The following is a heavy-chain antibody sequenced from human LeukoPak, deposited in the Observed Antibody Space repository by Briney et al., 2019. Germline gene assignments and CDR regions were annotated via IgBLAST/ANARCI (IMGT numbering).Heavy chain of an antibody. Sequence: GGSLRLSCAASGFTFSSYWMSWVRQAPGKGLEWVANIKQDGSEKYYVDSVKGRFTISRDNAKHSLYLQMNSLRAEDTAVYYCARAGSGPTSGYYYFDYWGQGTLVTVSS. J-gene: IGHJ4*02. CDR1: GFTFSSYW. CDR3: ARAGSGPTSGYYYFDY. CDR2: IKQDGSEK. V-gene: IGHV3-7*01. D-gene: IGHD6-19*01.